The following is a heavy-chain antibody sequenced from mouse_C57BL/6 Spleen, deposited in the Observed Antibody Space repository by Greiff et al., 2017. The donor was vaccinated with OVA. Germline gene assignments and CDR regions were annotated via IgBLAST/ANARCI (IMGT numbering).Heavy chain of an antibody. CDR2: LDPSDSYT. CDR3: ALLLLRPEV. Sequence: QVQLQQPGAELVLPGASVKLSCKASGYTFTSYWMHWVKQRPGQGLEWIGELDPSDSYTHYNQKFKGKSTLTVDKSSSTAYMQLSRLTSEDAAVYYCALLLLRPEVCGTGTTVTVSS. D-gene: IGHD1-1*01. J-gene: IGHJ1*03. V-gene: IGHV1-69*01. CDR1: GYTFTSYW.